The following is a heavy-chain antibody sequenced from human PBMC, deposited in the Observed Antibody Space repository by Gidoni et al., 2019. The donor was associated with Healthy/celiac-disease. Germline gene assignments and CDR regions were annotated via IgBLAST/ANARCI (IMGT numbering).Heavy chain of an antibody. J-gene: IGHJ4*02. CDR1: GGSISSYY. CDR2: IYYSGST. D-gene: IGHD1-26*01. Sequence: QVQLQESGPGLVKPSETLSLTCTVSGGSISSYYWSWIRQPPGKGLEWIGYIYYSGSTNYNPSLKSRVTISVDTSKNQFSLKLSSVTAADTAVYYCAMYRDKPRSFDYWGQGTLVTVSS. CDR3: AMYRDKPRSFDY. V-gene: IGHV4-59*01.